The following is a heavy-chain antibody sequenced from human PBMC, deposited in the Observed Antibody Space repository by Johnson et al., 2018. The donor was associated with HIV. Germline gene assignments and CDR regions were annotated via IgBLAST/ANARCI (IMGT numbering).Heavy chain of an antibody. CDR3: ARMMYSRGAFDI. D-gene: IGHD6-13*01. Sequence: VQLVESGGGLVQPGGSLRLSCAASGFTFSSYDMHWVRQAPGKGLEWVSAIGTAGDTYYPGSAKVRFTNSRENAKNSLYLQRDSQRAGDTAVYYCARMMYSRGAFDIWGQGTMVTVSS. J-gene: IGHJ3*02. CDR1: GFTFSSYD. CDR2: IGTAGDT. V-gene: IGHV3-13*01.